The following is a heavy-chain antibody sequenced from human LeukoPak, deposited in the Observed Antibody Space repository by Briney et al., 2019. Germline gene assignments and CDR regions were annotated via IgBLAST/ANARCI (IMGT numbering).Heavy chain of an antibody. J-gene: IGHJ5*02. CDR1: GFTFSSYS. Sequence: GGSLRLSCAASGFTFSSYSMNWVRQAPGKGLEWVSSISSSSSYIYYADSVKGRFTISRDNAKNSLYLQMNSLRAEDTAVYYCARGKSLVVPAAMRFDPWGQGTLVTVSS. CDR3: ARGKSLVVPAAMRFDP. D-gene: IGHD2-2*01. V-gene: IGHV3-21*01. CDR2: ISSSSSYI.